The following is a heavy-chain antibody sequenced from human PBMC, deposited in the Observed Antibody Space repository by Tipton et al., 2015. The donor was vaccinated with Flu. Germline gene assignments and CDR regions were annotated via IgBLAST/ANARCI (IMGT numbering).Heavy chain of an antibody. CDR1: GDSLSTRYYY. CDR2: IFYTGNT. D-gene: IGHD3-10*01. V-gene: IGHV4-31*11. J-gene: IGHJ4*02. Sequence: TLSLTCAVSGDSLSTRYYYWRWIRQHPGQGLEWIGDIFYTGNTYYNPSLKSRVTISIDTSKNNFSLRLTSVTAADTAVYYCASGSSAYYFDNWGRGTLVTVSS. CDR3: ASGSSAYYFDN.